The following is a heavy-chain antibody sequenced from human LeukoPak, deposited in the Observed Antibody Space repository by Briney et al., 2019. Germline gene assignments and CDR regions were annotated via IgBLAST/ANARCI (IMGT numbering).Heavy chain of an antibody. Sequence: GGSLRLSCAASGFTVSSNYMSWVRQAPGKGLEWVSIIYSSRGTNYADSVKGRFTISRENAKNSLYLQMNSLRAGDTAVYYCARAGYSSSWYSRYFDLWGRGTLVTVSS. J-gene: IGHJ2*01. D-gene: IGHD6-13*01. CDR1: GFTVSSNY. CDR2: IYSSRGT. CDR3: ARAGYSSSWYSRYFDL. V-gene: IGHV3-66*01.